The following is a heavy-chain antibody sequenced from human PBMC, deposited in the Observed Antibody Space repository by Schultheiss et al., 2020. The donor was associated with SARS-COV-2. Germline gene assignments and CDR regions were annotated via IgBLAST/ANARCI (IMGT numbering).Heavy chain of an antibody. V-gene: IGHV3-64*01. CDR3: ARTVVVGASTGNDAFDI. CDR1: GFTFSSYA. D-gene: IGHD1-26*01. Sequence: GGFLRLSCAASGFTFSSYAMHWVRQAPGKGLEYVSAISSDGGSTYYANSVKGRFTISRDNSKNTLYLQMGSLRAEDMAVYYCARTVVVGASTGNDAFDIWGQGTMVTVSS. CDR2: ISSDGGST. J-gene: IGHJ3*02.